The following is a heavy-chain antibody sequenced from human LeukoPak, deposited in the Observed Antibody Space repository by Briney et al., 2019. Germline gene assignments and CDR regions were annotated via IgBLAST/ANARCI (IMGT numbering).Heavy chain of an antibody. CDR3: AREYSYDSSGPDY. V-gene: IGHV3-7*05. CDR2: IKQDGSEK. CDR1: GFTFSSYW. Sequence: GGSLRLSCAASGFTFSSYWMSWVRQAPGKGLEWVANIKQDGSEKYYVDSVKGRFTISRDNAKNSLFLQMNSLRAEDTAVYYCAREYSYDSSGPDYWGQGNPGHRLL. D-gene: IGHD3-22*01. J-gene: IGHJ4*02.